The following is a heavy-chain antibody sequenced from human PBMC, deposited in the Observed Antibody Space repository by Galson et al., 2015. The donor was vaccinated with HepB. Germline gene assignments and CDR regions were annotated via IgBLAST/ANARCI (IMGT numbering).Heavy chain of an antibody. J-gene: IGHJ4*02. V-gene: IGHV4-39*01. Sequence: SETLSLTCTVSGGSISSSSYYWGWIRQPPGKGLEWIGSIYYSGSTYYNPSLKSRVTISVDTSKNQFSLKLSSVTAADTAVYYCASGYSSSKTDYWGQGTLVTVSS. CDR1: GGSISSSSYY. CDR3: ASGYSSSKTDY. CDR2: IYYSGST. D-gene: IGHD6-13*01.